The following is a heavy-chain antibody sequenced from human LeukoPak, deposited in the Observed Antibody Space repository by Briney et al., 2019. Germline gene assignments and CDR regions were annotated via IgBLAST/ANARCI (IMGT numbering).Heavy chain of an antibody. J-gene: IGHJ4*02. V-gene: IGHV4-59*02. CDR2: IYFSEKT. Sequence: SETLSLTCTVSGGSVGTLYWGWIRQPPGKGLEWIGYIYFSEKTNYNPSLKSRVTISVDTSTNQFSLKLRSVTAAYTALYYCARFDAVAGTHFDYWGQGTLVTVSS. D-gene: IGHD6-19*01. CDR1: GGSVGTLY. CDR3: ARFDAVAGTHFDY.